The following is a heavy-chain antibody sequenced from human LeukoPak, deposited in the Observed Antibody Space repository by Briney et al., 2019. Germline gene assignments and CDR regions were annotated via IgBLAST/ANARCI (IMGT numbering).Heavy chain of an antibody. V-gene: IGHV4-39*01. CDR1: RGSISSSSYY. CDR2: IYYSGST. D-gene: IGHD3-3*01. CDR3: ARHLKRGITIFGVVLGAVDY. Sequence: SETLSLTCTVSRGSISSSSYYWGWLRQPPGGGLEWIGNIYYSGSTYYNPSLKSRVTISVDTSKNQFSLKLSSMTAADTAVYYCARHLKRGITIFGVVLGAVDYWGQGTLVTASS. J-gene: IGHJ4*02.